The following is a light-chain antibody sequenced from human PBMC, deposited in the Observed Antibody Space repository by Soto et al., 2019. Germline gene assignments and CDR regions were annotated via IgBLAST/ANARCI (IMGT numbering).Light chain of an antibody. CDR2: DAS. Sequence: DIQMTQSPSTLSASVGDRVTITCRASQSIVNWLAWYQLKPGKVPKLLIYDASSLQSGVPSRFSGSGSGTEFTLTITSLQPDDFVTYYCQHYDSSSMYTFGQGTKLEIK. J-gene: IGKJ2*01. CDR1: QSIVNW. CDR3: QHYDSSSMYT. V-gene: IGKV1-5*01.